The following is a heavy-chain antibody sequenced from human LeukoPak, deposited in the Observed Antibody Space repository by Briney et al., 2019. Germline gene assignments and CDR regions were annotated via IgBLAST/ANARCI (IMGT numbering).Heavy chain of an antibody. CDR2: IKQDGSGK. D-gene: IGHD3-22*01. CDR1: GFTFSSYW. Sequence: GRSLRLSCAASGFTFSSYWISWVRQDSRKGLEWVANIKQDGSGKYYVDSVKGRFTISRDNAKNSLYLQMNSLRAEDTAVYYCASAGYYYDSSGYYRRGGIFDYWGQGTLVTVSS. V-gene: IGHV3-7*02. CDR3: ASAGYYYDSSGYYRRGGIFDY. J-gene: IGHJ4*02.